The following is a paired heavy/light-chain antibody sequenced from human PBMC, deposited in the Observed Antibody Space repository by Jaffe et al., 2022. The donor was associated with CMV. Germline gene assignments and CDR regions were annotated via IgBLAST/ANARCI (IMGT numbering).Heavy chain of an antibody. J-gene: IGHJ5*02. V-gene: IGHV4-59*01. Sequence: QVQLQESGPGLVKSSETLSLTCTVSGGSISTYYWNWIRQPPGKGLEWIGYIYYTGSTNYNPSLKSRVTLSVDTSRNQFSLKLNSVTAADTAVYFCARESSFWIDSRSSHNWFDPWGQGTLVTVSS. D-gene: IGHD6-6*01. CDR1: GGSISTYY. CDR3: ARESSFWIDSRSSHNWFDP. CDR2: IYYTGST.
Light chain of an antibody. Sequence: DIVMTQSPLSLPVTPGEPASISCRSSQSLLYSNGYNYLDWYLQKPGKSPQLLIYLGSNRASGVPDRFSGSGSGTDFTLKISRVEAEDVGVYYCMQALQTPYTFGQGTKLEIK. V-gene: IGKV2-28*01. CDR3: MQALQTPYT. J-gene: IGKJ2*01. CDR2: LGS. CDR1: QSLLYSNGYNY.